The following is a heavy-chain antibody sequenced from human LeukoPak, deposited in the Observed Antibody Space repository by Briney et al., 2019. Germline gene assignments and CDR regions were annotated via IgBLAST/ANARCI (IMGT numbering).Heavy chain of an antibody. CDR1: GFTFSSYS. J-gene: IGHJ5*02. D-gene: IGHD6-6*01. V-gene: IGHV3-21*01. CDR2: ISSSSSYI. Sequence: PGGSLRLSCAASGFTFSSYSMNWVRQAPGKGLEWVSSISSSSSYIYYADSVKGRFTISRDNAKNSLYLQMNSLRAEDTAVYYCARDLDSSSSNDWFDPWAREPWSPSPQ. CDR3: ARDLDSSSSNDWFDP.